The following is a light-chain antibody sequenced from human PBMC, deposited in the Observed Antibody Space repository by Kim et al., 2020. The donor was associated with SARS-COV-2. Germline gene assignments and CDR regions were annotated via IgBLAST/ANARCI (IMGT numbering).Light chain of an antibody. CDR2: AAS. V-gene: IGKV1D-16*01. J-gene: IGKJ4*01. Sequence: DIQMTQSPSSLSASVGDRVTITCRASQGISSYLAWYQQKPEKAPKCLIYAASSLQSGVPSRFSGSGSGTDFTLTISSLQPEDFATYYCQQHNSYPLTFGGGTRVDIK. CDR1: QGISSY. CDR3: QQHNSYPLT.